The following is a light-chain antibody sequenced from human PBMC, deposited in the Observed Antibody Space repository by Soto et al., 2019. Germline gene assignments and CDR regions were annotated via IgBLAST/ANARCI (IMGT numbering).Light chain of an antibody. CDR2: DAS. CDR1: QSVSSN. Sequence: EIVMTQSPATLSVSPGERATLSCRASQSVSSNLAWYQQKPGQAPRLLIYDASNRATGIPARFSGSGSGTDFTLTISSLEPEDFATYYCQQSYSTPTFGGGPKGDIK. CDR3: QQSYSTPT. J-gene: IGKJ4*01. V-gene: IGKV3-11*01.